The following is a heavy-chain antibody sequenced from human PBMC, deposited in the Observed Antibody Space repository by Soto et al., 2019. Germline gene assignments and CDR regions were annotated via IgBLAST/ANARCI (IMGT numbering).Heavy chain of an antibody. CDR1: GFTFSNAW. CDR3: TTALNVEMATIEGGDYYYYYYGMDV. V-gene: IGHV3-15*07. J-gene: IGHJ6*02. CDR2: IKSKTDGGTT. D-gene: IGHD5-12*01. Sequence: GGSLRLSCAASGFTFSNAWMNWVRQAPGKGLEWVGRIKSKTDGGTTDYAAPVKGRFTISIEHSKNTLYLQMNSLKTEDTAVYYCTTALNVEMATIEGGDYYYYYYGMDVWGQGTTVTVSS.